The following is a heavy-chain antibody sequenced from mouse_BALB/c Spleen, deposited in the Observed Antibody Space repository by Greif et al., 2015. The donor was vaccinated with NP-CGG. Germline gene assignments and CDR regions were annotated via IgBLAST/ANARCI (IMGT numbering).Heavy chain of an antibody. J-gene: IGHJ2*01. Sequence: EVQLQQSGPELVKPGASVKISCKASGYTFTDYNMHWVKQSHGKSLEWIGYIYPYNGGTGYNQKFKSKATLTVDNSSSTAYMELRSLTSEDSAVYYCARRAGTYYFDYWGQGTTLTVPS. V-gene: IGHV1S29*02. CDR1: GYTFTDYN. CDR2: IYPYNGGT. D-gene: IGHD3-3*01. CDR3: ARRAGTYYFDY.